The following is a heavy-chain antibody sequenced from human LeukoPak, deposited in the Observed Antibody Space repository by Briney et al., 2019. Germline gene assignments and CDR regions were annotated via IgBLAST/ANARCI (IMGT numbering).Heavy chain of an antibody. J-gene: IGHJ6*02. CDR3: ARDHYYDSSGYSRPLYYYHGLDV. V-gene: IGHV3-53*05. CDR2: IYSGGST. CDR1: GFTVSSNY. Sequence: PGGSLRLSCAASGFTVSSNYMSWVRQAPGKGLEWVSVIYSGGSTYYADSVKGRFTISRDNSKNTLYLQMNSLRPEDTAVYHCARDHYYDSSGYSRPLYYYHGLDVWGQGTTVIVSS. D-gene: IGHD3-22*01.